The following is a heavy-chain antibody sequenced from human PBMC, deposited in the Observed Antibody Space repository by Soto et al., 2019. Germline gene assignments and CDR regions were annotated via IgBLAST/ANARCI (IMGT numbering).Heavy chain of an antibody. D-gene: IGHD6-13*01. Sequence: QVQLVESGGGVVQPGRSLRLSCAASGFTFSSYGMHWVRQAPGKGLEWVAGIWYDGSNKYYADSVKGRFTISRDNSKNALYLQMNSLRAEDTAVYYCAREPQDSSSTNGGYFQHWGQGTLVTVSS. CDR3: AREPQDSSSTNGGYFQH. V-gene: IGHV3-33*01. CDR2: IWYDGSNK. CDR1: GFTFSSYG. J-gene: IGHJ1*01.